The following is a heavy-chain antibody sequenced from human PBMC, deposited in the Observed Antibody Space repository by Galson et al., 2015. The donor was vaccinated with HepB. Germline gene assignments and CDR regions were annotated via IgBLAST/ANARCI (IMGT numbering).Heavy chain of an antibody. J-gene: IGHJ3*02. V-gene: IGHV4-34*01. CDR2: VSHSGST. Sequence: SETLSLTCTVYDGSFSGYYWTWIRQPPGKGLEWIGEVSHSGSTNYNPSLKSRVTISIDTSKNQFSLRLSSATAADTGVYYCARVYRHGLINPDDAFDIWGQGTMVIVSS. CDR3: ARVYRHGLINPDDAFDI. D-gene: IGHD3/OR15-3a*01. CDR1: DGSFSGYY.